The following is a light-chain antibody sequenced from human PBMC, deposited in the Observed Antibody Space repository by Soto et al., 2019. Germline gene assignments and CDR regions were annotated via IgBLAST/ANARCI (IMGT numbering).Light chain of an antibody. J-gene: IGKJ2*01. CDR3: QQYNSFSLST. CDR2: DAS. CDR1: QSIGDW. Sequence: DIQMTHSTSTLSASVGDRVTITCRASQSIGDWLAWYQQRPGKPPTLLIYDASVSASGIPTRFSGSGSGTEFTLTITGLQPDDFATYYCQQYNSFSLSTFGRGTKVDIK. V-gene: IGKV1-5*01.